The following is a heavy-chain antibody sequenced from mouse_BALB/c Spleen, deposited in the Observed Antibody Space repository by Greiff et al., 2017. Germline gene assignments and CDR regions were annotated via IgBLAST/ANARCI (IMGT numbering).Heavy chain of an antibody. D-gene: IGHD1-1*01. J-gene: IGHJ2*01. CDR3: ARRGTTVVARNYFDY. Sequence: EVKLVESGGGLVKPGGSLKLSCAASGFTFSSYAMSWVRQTPEKRLEWVATISSGGSYTYYPDSVKGRFTISRDNAKNTLYLQMSSLRSEDTAMYYCARRGTTVVARNYFDYWGQGTTLTVSS. CDR2: ISSGGSYT. CDR1: GFTFSSYA. V-gene: IGHV5-9-3*01.